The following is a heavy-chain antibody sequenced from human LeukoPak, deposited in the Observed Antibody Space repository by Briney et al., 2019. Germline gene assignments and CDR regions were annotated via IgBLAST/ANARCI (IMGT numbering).Heavy chain of an antibody. CDR2: ISGSGGST. V-gene: IGHV3-23*01. Sequence: PGGSLRLSCAASGFTFSSYSMNWVRQAPGKGLEWVSAISGSGGSTYYADSVKGRFTISRDNSKNTLYLQMNSLRAEDTAVYYCASESTIFGVVIVPWGQGTLVTVSS. D-gene: IGHD3-3*01. J-gene: IGHJ5*02. CDR3: ASESTIFGVVIVP. CDR1: GFTFSSYS.